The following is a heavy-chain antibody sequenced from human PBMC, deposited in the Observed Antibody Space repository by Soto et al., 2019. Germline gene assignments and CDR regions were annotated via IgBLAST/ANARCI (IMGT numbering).Heavy chain of an antibody. Sequence: QVQLVESGGGVFQPGRSLRLSCAASGFIFSTYGMHWVRQAPGKGLEWLSVISYDGNNKYYADSVKGRFTISRDNSKNTLWLQMDSLRTEDTAVYYCAKDLLLTTITTVGDWGQGTLVTVSS. J-gene: IGHJ4*02. CDR1: GFIFSTYG. CDR2: ISYDGNNK. CDR3: AKDLLLTTITTVGD. V-gene: IGHV3-30*18. D-gene: IGHD4-17*01.